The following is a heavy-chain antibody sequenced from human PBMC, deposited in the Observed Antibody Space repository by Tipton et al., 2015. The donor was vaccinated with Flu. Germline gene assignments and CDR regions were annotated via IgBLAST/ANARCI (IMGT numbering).Heavy chain of an antibody. CDR2: FPYSGRT. V-gene: IGHV4-39*07. CDR1: GDSIISSSYY. D-gene: IGHD3-10*01. CDR3: GSSYYYGSGSYYNRAFDY. Sequence: TLSLTCTVSGDSIISSSYYWGWIRQPPGKGLEWIGSFPYSGRTYYNPSLKSLVIITLHTSKNQFSLMLTSVTAASTAVYYCGSSYYYGSGSYYNRAFDYWGQGTLVTVSS. J-gene: IGHJ4*02.